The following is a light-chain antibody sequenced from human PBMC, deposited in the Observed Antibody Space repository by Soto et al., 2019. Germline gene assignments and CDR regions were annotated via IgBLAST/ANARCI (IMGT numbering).Light chain of an antibody. CDR3: AAWDDRLNGVL. J-gene: IGLJ2*01. V-gene: IGLV1-44*01. CDR2: NNN. CDR1: SSNIGSNP. Sequence: QSVLTQPPSASGTPGQRVTISCSGSSSNIGSNPVHWYQQLPGTAPKLLIHNNNQQPSGVPDRFSASKSGTSASLAISGLQSEDEADYYCAAWDDRLNGVLFGGGTKLTVL.